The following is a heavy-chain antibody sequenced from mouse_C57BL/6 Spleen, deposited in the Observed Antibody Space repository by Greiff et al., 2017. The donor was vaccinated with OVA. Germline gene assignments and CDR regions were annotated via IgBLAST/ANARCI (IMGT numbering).Heavy chain of an antibody. CDR1: GYAFSSSW. CDR2: IYPGDGDT. J-gene: IGHJ4*01. D-gene: IGHD1-1*01. CDR3: ARPYYGSSPYAMDY. V-gene: IGHV1-82*01. Sequence: VQLQESGPELVKPGASVKISCKASGYAFSSSWMNWVKQRPGTGLEWIGRIYPGDGDTNYNGKFKGKATLTADKSSSTAYMPLGSLTSEDSAVYFCARPYYGSSPYAMDYWGQGTSVTVSA.